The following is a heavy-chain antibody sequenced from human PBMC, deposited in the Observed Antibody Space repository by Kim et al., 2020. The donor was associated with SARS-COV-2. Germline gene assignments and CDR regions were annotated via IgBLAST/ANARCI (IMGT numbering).Heavy chain of an antibody. D-gene: IGHD3-9*01. CDR1: GASISPSS. CDR2: VAHNADT. V-gene: IGHV4-59*13. J-gene: IGHJ4*02. Sequence: SETLSLTCSVSGASISPSSWSWIRRAPGTGLEWIGYVAHNADTNYNPSLQSRLTISKDTSQNQVSLHLTSATPAATAVYYCARPSGLPTWPLASWGPGT. CDR3: ARPSGLPTWPLAS.